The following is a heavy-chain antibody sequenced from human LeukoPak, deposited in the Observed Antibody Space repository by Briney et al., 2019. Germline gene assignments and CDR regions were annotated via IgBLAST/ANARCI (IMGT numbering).Heavy chain of an antibody. J-gene: IGHJ2*01. D-gene: IGHD4-23*01. CDR2: VFYTGST. Sequence: PSETLSLTRTVSGDSIGSNPSYWAWIRQPPGKGLEWIGSVFYTGSTYLNPSLQSRVTISVDTSKNQFSLILTSVTAAETALYYCARIGFGANSHLKWFFDLWGRGTQVTVSS. CDR1: GDSIGSNPSY. V-gene: IGHV4-39*01. CDR3: ARIGFGANSHLKWFFDL.